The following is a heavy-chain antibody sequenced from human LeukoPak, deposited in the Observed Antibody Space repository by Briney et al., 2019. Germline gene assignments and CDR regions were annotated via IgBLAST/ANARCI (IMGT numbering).Heavy chain of an antibody. CDR2: IIPIFGTA. V-gene: IGHV1-69*01. Sequence: GSSVKVSCKASGGTFSSYAISWVRQAPGQGLERMGGIIPIFGTANYAQKFQGRVTVTADESTSTAYMELSSLRSEDTAVYYCARDGYSSGWYSLVDYYYYYMDVWGKGTTVTVSS. CDR3: ARDGYSSGWYSLVDYYYYYMDV. CDR1: GGTFSSYA. D-gene: IGHD6-19*01. J-gene: IGHJ6*03.